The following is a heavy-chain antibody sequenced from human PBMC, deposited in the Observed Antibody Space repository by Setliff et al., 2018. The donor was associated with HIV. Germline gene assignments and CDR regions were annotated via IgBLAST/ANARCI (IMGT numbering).Heavy chain of an antibody. J-gene: IGHJ3*02. Sequence: PSETLSLTCTVSSGSISSGGYFWGWIRQHPGKGLEWIGYIYYTGSTYYNPSLKSRVTISIDTSKNQFSLNLSSVTAADSAVYYCAKLSRLTSLRIAFDIWGQGAVVTVSS. CDR3: AKLSRLTSLRIAFDI. CDR2: IYYTGST. D-gene: IGHD3-10*01. CDR1: SGSISSGGYF. V-gene: IGHV4-31*03.